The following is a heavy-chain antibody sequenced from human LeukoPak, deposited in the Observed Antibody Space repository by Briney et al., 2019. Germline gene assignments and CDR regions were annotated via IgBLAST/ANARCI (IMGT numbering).Heavy chain of an antibody. J-gene: IGHJ4*02. Sequence: PGGSLRLSCAASGFTFSDHYMDWVRQAPGKGLEWVGRIRNKANSYTTEYAASVKGRFSIARDDSKNSLSLQMNSLKTEDTAMYYCARDLRPYYYDSSRYFDYWGQGTLVTVSS. CDR1: GFTFSDHY. V-gene: IGHV3-72*01. CDR3: ARDLRPYYYDSSRYFDY. D-gene: IGHD3-22*01. CDR2: IRNKANSYTT.